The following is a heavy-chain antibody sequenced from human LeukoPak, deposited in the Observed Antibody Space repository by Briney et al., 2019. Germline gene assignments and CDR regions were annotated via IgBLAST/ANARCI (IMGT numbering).Heavy chain of an antibody. V-gene: IGHV3-23*01. CDR3: AKCRIWYYYDSSGYKDAFDI. J-gene: IGHJ3*02. CDR1: GFTFSSYA. Sequence: GGSLRLSCAASGFTFSSYAMSWVRQAPGKGLEWVSAISGSGGSTYYADSVKGRFTISRDNSKNTLYLQMNSLRAEDTAVYYCAKCRIWYYYDSSGYKDAFDIWGQGTMVTVSS. D-gene: IGHD3-22*01. CDR2: ISGSGGST.